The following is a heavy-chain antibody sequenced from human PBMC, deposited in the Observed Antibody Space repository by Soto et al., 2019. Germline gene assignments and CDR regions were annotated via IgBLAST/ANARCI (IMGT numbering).Heavy chain of an antibody. CDR2: IIPIFGTA. V-gene: IGHV1-69*13. CDR1: GGTFSSYA. Sequence: ASVKVSCKAAGGTFSSYAISWVRQAPGQGFEWMGGIIPIFGTANYAQKFQGRVTITADESTSTAYMELSSLRSEDTAVYYCARGPYSSSWYPTSWFAAWGQGTLLTVSS. CDR3: ARGPYSSSWYPTSWFAA. D-gene: IGHD6-13*01. J-gene: IGHJ5*02.